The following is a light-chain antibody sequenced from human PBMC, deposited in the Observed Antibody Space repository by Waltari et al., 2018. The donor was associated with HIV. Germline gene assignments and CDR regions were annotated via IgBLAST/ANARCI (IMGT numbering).Light chain of an antibody. Sequence: EIVMTQSPATLWLSPGETANLSCRTRQSIATNLAWYQQKRGQAPKLLIYDASTGAAGVPPRFSGSGSGTEFNLTIDSLQSDDFAIYYCQQYNNWPYTFARGSKVEVK. CDR1: QSIATN. V-gene: IGKV3-15*01. J-gene: IGKJ2*01. CDR2: DAS. CDR3: QQYNNWPYT.